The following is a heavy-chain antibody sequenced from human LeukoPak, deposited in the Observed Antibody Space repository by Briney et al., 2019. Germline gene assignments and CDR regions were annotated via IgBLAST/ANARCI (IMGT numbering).Heavy chain of an antibody. CDR3: AKQARSYYVPTFDY. D-gene: IGHD2/OR15-2a*01. J-gene: IGHJ4*02. V-gene: IGHV3-23*01. Sequence: GGSLRLSCVASGFTFSRHPMHWVRQAPGKGLEWVSVISGSGGDTYYADSVKGRLAISRDNSKNTLYLQMNTLRVEDTAVYYCAKQARSYYVPTFDYWGQGTLVTVSS. CDR2: ISGSGGDT. CDR1: GFTFSRHP.